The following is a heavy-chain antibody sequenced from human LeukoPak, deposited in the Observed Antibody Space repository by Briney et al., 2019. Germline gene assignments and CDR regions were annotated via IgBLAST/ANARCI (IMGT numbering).Heavy chain of an antibody. CDR3: AKSGDSSRTYNWFDP. V-gene: IGHV3-23*01. CDR1: GFTFSTFA. Sequence: PGGSLRLSCAASGFTFSTFAMSWVRQAPGKGLEWVSGISASGGGTYYADSVKGRFTISRDNSKNTLYLQMNSLRAEDTAVYYCAKSGDSSRTYNWFDPWGQGTLVTVSS. J-gene: IGHJ5*02. D-gene: IGHD2-21*02. CDR2: ISASGGGT.